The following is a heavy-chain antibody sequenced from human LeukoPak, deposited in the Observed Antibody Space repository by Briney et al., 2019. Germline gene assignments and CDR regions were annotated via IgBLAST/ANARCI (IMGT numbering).Heavy chain of an antibody. V-gene: IGHV3-7*01. D-gene: IGHD6-19*01. CDR1: GFFFSNYW. CDR2: INPSGTAT. J-gene: IGHJ4*02. Sequence: PGGSHRLSCAASGFFFSNYWMTWVRQAPGTGLEFVADINPSGTATYYADPVKGRFTISRDNAKNLVYLQMNSLRADDTAVYHCGRFGYVAGVDLWGQGTLVAVSS. CDR3: GRFGYVAGVDL.